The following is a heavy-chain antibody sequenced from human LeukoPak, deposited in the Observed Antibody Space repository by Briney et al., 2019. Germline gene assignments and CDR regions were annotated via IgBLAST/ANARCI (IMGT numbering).Heavy chain of an antibody. D-gene: IGHD5-12*01. J-gene: IGHJ4*02. CDR3: ARENSGYEAFDY. V-gene: IGHV1-18*01. Sequence: EASVKVSCKASGYTFTSYGISWVRQAPGQGREWMGWISAYNGNTNYAQKLQGRVTMTTDTSTSTAYMELRSLRSDDTAVYYCARENSGYEAFDYWGQGTLVTVSS. CDR1: GYTFTSYG. CDR2: ISAYNGNT.